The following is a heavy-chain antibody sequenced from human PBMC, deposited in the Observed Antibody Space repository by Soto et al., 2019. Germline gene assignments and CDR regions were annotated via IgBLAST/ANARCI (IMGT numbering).Heavy chain of an antibody. V-gene: IGHV3-33*01. D-gene: IGHD3-16*01. CDR2: IWYDGSNK. Sequence: QVQLVESGGGVVQPGRSLRLSCAASGFTFSSYGMHWVRQAPGKGLEWVAVIWYDGSNKYYADSVKGRFTISRDNSKNTLHLQMNSLRAEDTAVYYCAREGEGDYYYGMDVWGQGTTVTVSS. CDR1: GFTFSSYG. CDR3: AREGEGDYYYGMDV. J-gene: IGHJ6*02.